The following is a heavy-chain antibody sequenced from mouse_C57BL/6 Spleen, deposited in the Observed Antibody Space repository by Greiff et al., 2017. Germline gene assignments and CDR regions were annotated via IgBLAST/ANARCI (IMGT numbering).Heavy chain of an antibody. CDR2: ISSGSSTI. V-gene: IGHV5-17*01. Sequence: EVKLVESGGGLVKPGGSLKLSCAASGFTFSDYGMHWVRQAPEKGLEWVAYISSGSSTIYYADTVKGRFTISRDNAKNTLFLQMTSLRSEDTAMYYCARESNYDYYAMDYWGQGTSVTVSS. D-gene: IGHD2-5*01. J-gene: IGHJ4*01. CDR3: ARESNYDYYAMDY. CDR1: GFTFSDYG.